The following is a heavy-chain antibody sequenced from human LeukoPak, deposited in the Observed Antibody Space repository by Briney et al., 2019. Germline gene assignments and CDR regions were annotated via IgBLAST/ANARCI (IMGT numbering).Heavy chain of an antibody. J-gene: IGHJ4*02. CDR3: ARSRMVYYYDSSGYGDY. V-gene: IGHV3-7*01. CDR1: GFTFSSYW. D-gene: IGHD3-22*01. Sequence: GGSLRLSCAASGFTFSSYWLSWVRQAPGKGLEWVANIKQDGSEKYYVDSVKGRFTISRDNAKNSLYLQMNSLRAEDTAVYYCARSRMVYYYDSSGYGDYWGQGTLVTVSS. CDR2: IKQDGSEK.